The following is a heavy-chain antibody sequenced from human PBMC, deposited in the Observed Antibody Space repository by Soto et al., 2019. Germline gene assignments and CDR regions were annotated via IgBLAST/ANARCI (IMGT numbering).Heavy chain of an antibody. V-gene: IGHV1-18*01. CDR2: ISAYNGNT. J-gene: IGHJ4*02. Sequence: ASVKVSCKASGYTFTSYGISWVRQAPGQGLEWMGWISAYNGNTNYAQKLQGRVTMTTDTSTSTAYMELRSLRSDDTAVYYCARISAHYDILTGYYTDYWGQGTLVTVSS. CDR3: ARISAHYDILTGYYTDY. CDR1: GYTFTSYG. D-gene: IGHD3-9*01.